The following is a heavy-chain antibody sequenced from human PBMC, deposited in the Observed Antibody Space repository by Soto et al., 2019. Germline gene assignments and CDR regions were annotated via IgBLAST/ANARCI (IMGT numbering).Heavy chain of an antibody. V-gene: IGHV1-69*13. J-gene: IGHJ6*02. D-gene: IGHD5-12*01. CDR1: GYTFTSYG. CDR3: ARDRRWLQLQLVHYYGMDV. Sequence: ASVKVSCKASGYTFTSYGISWVRQAPGQGLEWMGGIIPIFGTANYAQKFQGKVTITADESTSTAYMELSSLRSEDTAVYYCARDRRWLQLQLVHYYGMDVWGQGTTVTVSS. CDR2: IIPIFGTA.